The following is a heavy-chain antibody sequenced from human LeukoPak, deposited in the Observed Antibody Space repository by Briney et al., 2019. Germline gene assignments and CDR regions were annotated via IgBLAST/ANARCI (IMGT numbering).Heavy chain of an antibody. Sequence: GGSLRLSCAASGFTVSDNYMTWVRQAPGKGLEWVSIIYGGSTYYADSVKGRFTISRDNSKNTVYLQMNSLRAEDTAVYYRARDFEGVHRTTNSYTYYYYMDVWGKGTTVIVSS. V-gene: IGHV3-53*01. CDR1: GFTVSDNY. CDR2: IYGGST. D-gene: IGHD2/OR15-2a*01. J-gene: IGHJ6*03. CDR3: ARDFEGVHRTTNSYTYYYYMDV.